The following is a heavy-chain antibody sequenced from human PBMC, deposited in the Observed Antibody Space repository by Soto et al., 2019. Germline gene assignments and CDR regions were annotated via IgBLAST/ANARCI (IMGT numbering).Heavy chain of an antibody. CDR2: INPNGGGT. V-gene: IGHV1-2*02. CDR1: GDSFNDYY. D-gene: IGHD5-12*01. Sequence: ASVKVSCKTSGDSFNDYYIHWVRQAPGQGLEWMGWINPNGGGTKYAQRFQGRVTVTRDTSTRTVYMELSSLRSDDTAVYYCARESGGATATLDYYYFYMDVWGKGSTVTVSS. CDR3: ARESGGATATLDYYYFYMDV. J-gene: IGHJ6*03.